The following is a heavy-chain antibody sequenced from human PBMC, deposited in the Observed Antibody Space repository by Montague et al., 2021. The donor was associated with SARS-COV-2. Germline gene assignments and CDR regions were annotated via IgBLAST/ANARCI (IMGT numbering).Heavy chain of an antibody. J-gene: IGHJ3*02. Sequence: SETLSLTCTVSGGSISSNNYYWDWIRQPPGKGLEWIGSIYDSGSTYYNPSLKSRVTISVDTSKNQFSLKLSSVTAADTAVYYCARTYYDILTGYYNRGAFDIWGQGTMVTVSS. CDR2: IYDSGST. V-gene: IGHV4-39*07. CDR1: GGSISSNNYY. CDR3: ARTYYDILTGYYNRGAFDI. D-gene: IGHD3-9*01.